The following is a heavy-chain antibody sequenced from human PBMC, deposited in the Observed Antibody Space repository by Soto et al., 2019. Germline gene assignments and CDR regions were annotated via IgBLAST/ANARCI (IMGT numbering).Heavy chain of an antibody. D-gene: IGHD6-6*01. V-gene: IGHV4-31*03. CDR3: ASTKDYSSSLDY. Sequence: LSLTCTVPGGSISSGGYYWSWIRQHPGKGLEWIGCVYYNGRTYYNPSLKSRITISVDTSKKHFSLKLSPVTAADTAVYYCASTKDYSSSLDYWGQGTLVTVSS. J-gene: IGHJ4*02. CDR2: VYYNGRT. CDR1: GGSISSGGYY.